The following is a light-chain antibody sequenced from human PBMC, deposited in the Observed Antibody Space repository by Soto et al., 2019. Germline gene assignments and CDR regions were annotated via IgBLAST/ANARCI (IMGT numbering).Light chain of an antibody. Sequence: DIVMTQSPDSLAVSLGERATINGKSSQSVLYSSNNKNYLAWYQQKPGQPPKLLIYWASTREYGVPDRFSGSGSGTDFTLTISSLQAEDVAVYYCQQYYSNPRTFGQGTKVEIK. CDR1: QSVLYSSNNKNY. J-gene: IGKJ1*01. V-gene: IGKV4-1*01. CDR2: WAS. CDR3: QQYYSNPRT.